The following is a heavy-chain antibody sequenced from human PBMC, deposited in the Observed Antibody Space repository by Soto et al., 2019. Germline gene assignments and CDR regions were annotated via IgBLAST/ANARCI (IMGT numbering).Heavy chain of an antibody. CDR3: IHMRGTGVYGMDV. CDR2: IYSNDDK. Sequence: GSGPTLVNPTQNLTLTCTVSGFPLSTSGVGVGWVRQPPGKALEWLALIYSNDDKRFSTSLKSRLTTTKDTSKNQVVLTMTNMDHVDTATYYCIHMRGTGVYGMDVWGQGTTVTAP. V-gene: IGHV2-5*01. J-gene: IGHJ6*02. CDR1: GFPLSTSGVG. D-gene: IGHD3-10*01.